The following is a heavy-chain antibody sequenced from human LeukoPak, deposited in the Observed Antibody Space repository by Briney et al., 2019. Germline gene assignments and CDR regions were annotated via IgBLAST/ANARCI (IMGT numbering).Heavy chain of an antibody. D-gene: IGHD3-10*01. Sequence: GGSLRLSCAASGFTFSSYAMSWVRQAPGKGLEWVSAISGSGGSTYYADSVKGRFTISRDNSKNTLYLQMNSLRAEDTAVYYCAKLHYGSGSYYTIYYFDYWGQGTLVTVSS. CDR1: GFTFSSYA. CDR3: AKLHYGSGSYYTIYYFDY. J-gene: IGHJ4*02. V-gene: IGHV3-23*01. CDR2: ISGSGGST.